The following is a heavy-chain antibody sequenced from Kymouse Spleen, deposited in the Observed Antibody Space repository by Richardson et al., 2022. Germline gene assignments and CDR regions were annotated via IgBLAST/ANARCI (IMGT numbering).Heavy chain of an antibody. Sequence: QVQLVESGGGVVQPGRSLRLSCAASGFTFSSYGMHWVRQAPGKGLEWVAVIWYDGSNKYYADSVKGRFTISRDNSKNTLYLQMNSLRAEDTAVYYCARHYYGSGSYGYWGQGTLVTVSS. J-gene: IGHJ4*02. CDR2: IWYDGSNK. V-gene: IGHV3-33*01. D-gene: IGHD3-10*01. CDR1: GFTFSSYG. CDR3: ARHYYGSGSYGY.